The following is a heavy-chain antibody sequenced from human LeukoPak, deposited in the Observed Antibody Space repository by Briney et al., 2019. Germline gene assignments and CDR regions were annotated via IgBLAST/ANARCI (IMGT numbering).Heavy chain of an antibody. J-gene: IGHJ6*02. Sequence: GGSLRLSCAASGFTFSSYSMNWVRQAPGKGLEWVSSISSSSSYIYYADSVKGRFTISRDNAKNSLYLQMNSLRAEDTAVYYCARDVRLGPNYYYYGMDVWGQGTTVTVSS. CDR2: ISSSSSYI. V-gene: IGHV3-21*01. D-gene: IGHD6-19*01. CDR1: GFTFSSYS. CDR3: ARDVRLGPNYYYYGMDV.